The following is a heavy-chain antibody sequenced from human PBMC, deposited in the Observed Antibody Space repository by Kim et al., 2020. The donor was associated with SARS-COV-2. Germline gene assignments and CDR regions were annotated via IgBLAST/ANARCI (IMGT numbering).Heavy chain of an antibody. D-gene: IGHD5-18*01. V-gene: IGHV3-23*01. Sequence: GGSLRLSCAASGFTFSSYAMSWVRQAPGKGLEWVSAISGSGGSTYYADSVKGRFTISRDNSKNTLYLQMNSLRAEDTAVYYCAKLVGYANLYGMDVWGQGTTVTVSS. CDR3: AKLVGYANLYGMDV. CDR2: ISGSGGST. J-gene: IGHJ6*02. CDR1: GFTFSSYA.